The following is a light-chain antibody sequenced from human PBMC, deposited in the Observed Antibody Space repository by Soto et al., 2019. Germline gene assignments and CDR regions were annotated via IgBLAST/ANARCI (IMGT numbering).Light chain of an antibody. J-gene: IGKJ5*01. V-gene: IGKV1-9*01. CDR2: AAS. CDR3: QQVKSYPIT. Sequence: EIQFTQSPSFLSASVGDRVTITCRASQGISNYLAWYQQKLGKAPNLLIYAASTLQSGVPSRFSGSGSGTEFTLTISSLQPEDFATYYCQQVKSYPITFGQGTRLEIK. CDR1: QGISNY.